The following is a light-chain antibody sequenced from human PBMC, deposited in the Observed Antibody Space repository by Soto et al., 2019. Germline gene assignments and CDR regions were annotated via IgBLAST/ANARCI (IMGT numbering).Light chain of an antibody. V-gene: IGKV2D-29*01. CDR3: MQSIQLPWT. CDR1: PSLLHIDGKTF. CDR2: EVS. J-gene: IGKJ1*01. Sequence: DIVMTQTPLSLSVTPGQPASISFKSRPSLLHIDGKTFLYWYLQKPGQHPHFLIYEVSNRFSGVPDRFSGSGSGTDFTLNISRVEAEDVGVYYCMQSIQLPWTFGQGTKVEIK.